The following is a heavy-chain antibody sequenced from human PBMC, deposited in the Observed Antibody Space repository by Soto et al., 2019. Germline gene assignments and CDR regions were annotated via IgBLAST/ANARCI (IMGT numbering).Heavy chain of an antibody. D-gene: IGHD4-17*01. CDR3: ARDRGTVTTSSYYYYGMDV. CDR1: GGSISSGGYY. Sequence: QVQLQESGPGLVKPSQTLSLTCTVSGGSISSGGYYWSWIRQHPGKGLEWIGYIYYSGSTYYNPSLKSRVTISVDTSKNQFSLKLSSVTAADTAVYYCARDRGTVTTSSYYYYGMDVWGQGTTVTVSS. CDR2: IYYSGST. J-gene: IGHJ6*02. V-gene: IGHV4-31*03.